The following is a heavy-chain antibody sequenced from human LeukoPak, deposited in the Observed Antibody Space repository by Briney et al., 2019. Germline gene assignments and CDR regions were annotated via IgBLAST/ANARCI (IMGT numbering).Heavy chain of an antibody. D-gene: IGHD3-3*01. CDR1: GYTFTGYY. J-gene: IGHJ6*03. V-gene: IGHV1-2*02. Sequence: GASVKVSCKASGYTFTGYYMHWVRQAPGQGLEWMGWINPNSGGTNYAQKFQGRVTMTRDTSISTAYMELSRLRSDDTAVYYCARETRYYDFWSGYYRDDYYYYMDVWGKGTTVTVSS. CDR2: INPNSGGT. CDR3: ARETRYYDFWSGYYRDDYYYYMDV.